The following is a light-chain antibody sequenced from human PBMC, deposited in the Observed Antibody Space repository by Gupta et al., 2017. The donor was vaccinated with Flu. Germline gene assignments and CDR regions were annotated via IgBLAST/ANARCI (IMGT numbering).Light chain of an antibody. CDR2: GAS. V-gene: IGKV3-15*01. J-gene: IGKJ2*01. CDR3: QQYNNWPYT. CDR1: QSVSSN. Sequence: ELVMTQSPATLSVSPGERATLSCRASQSVSSNLAWYQQKPGQAPRLLIYGASTRATGIPARFSGSGSGTEFTLTISSRQSEDFAVYYCQQYNNWPYTFGQGTKLEIK.